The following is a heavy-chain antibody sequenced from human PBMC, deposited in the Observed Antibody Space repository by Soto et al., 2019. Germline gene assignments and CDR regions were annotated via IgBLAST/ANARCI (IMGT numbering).Heavy chain of an antibody. CDR3: ARDHIVAARSAYYYYGMDA. V-gene: IGHV3-66*01. D-gene: IGHD6-6*01. CDR1: GFTFSSYS. Sequence: GGSLRLSCAASGFTFSSYSMNWVRQAPGKGLEWVSVIYSGGSTYYADSVKGRFTISRDNSKNTLYLQMNSLRAEDTAVYYCARDHIVAARSAYYYYGMDAWGQGTTVTVTS. CDR2: IYSGGST. J-gene: IGHJ6*02.